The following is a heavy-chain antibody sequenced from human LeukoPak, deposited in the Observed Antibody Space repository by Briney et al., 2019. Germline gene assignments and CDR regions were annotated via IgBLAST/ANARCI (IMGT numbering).Heavy chain of an antibody. CDR1: GYTFTSYY. J-gene: IGHJ6*01. Sequence: ASVKVSCQASGYTFTSYYMHWVRQAPGQGLEWMGIINPSGGSTSYAQKFQGRVTMTRDTSTRTVYMELSSVRYEDTGLYYCARVMGEYDSSGYHYYYYGMDVWGQGGTVTVSS. V-gene: IGHV1-46*01. CDR3: ARVMGEYDSSGYHYYYYGMDV. D-gene: IGHD3-22*01. CDR2: INPSGGST.